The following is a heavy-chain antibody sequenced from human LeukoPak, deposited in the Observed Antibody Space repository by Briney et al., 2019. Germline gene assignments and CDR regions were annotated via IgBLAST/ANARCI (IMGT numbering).Heavy chain of an antibody. CDR2: ISGSGGNT. V-gene: IGHV3-23*01. D-gene: IGHD3-10*01. CDR1: GFTFSSYA. Sequence: GGSLRLSCAASGFTFSSYAMSWVRQAPGKGLEWVSAISGSGGNTYYADSVKGRFTISRDNSKNTLYLQMNSLRAEDTAVYYCARDHGTHYYGSGNSNFDSWGQGTLVTVSS. CDR3: ARDHGTHYYGSGNSNFDS. J-gene: IGHJ4*02.